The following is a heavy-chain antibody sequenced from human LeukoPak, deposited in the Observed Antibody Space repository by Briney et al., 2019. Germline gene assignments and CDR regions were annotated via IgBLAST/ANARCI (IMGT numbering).Heavy chain of an antibody. J-gene: IGHJ4*02. Sequence: AGGSLRLSCAASGFTFSSYWMHWVRQAPGKGLVWVSRINSDGYSTAYADSVKGRFTISRDNAKNTLSLQMNSLRADDTAVYYCSRGAPHPTDWGRGTLVTVSS. CDR1: GFTFSSYW. CDR2: INSDGYST. CDR3: SRGAPHPTD. V-gene: IGHV3-74*01.